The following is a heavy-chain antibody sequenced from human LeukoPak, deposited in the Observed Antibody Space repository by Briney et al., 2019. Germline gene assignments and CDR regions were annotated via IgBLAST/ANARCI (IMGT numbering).Heavy chain of an antibody. CDR2: IIPIFGTA. CDR1: GGTFSSYA. J-gene: IGHJ4*02. CDR3: ARDQRVGDSSGYPLDY. D-gene: IGHD3-22*01. Sequence: SVKVSCKASGGTFSSYAISWVRQAPGQGLEWMGGIIPIFGTANYTQKFQGRVTITADESTSTAYMELSSLRSEDTAVYYCARDQRVGDSSGYPLDYWGQGTLVTVSS. V-gene: IGHV1-69*01.